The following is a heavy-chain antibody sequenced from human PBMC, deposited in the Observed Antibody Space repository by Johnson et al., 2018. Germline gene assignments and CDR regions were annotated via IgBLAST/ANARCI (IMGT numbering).Heavy chain of an antibody. D-gene: IGHD2-21*01. CDR2: IYYDGSNK. CDR1: GFTFSSYG. CDR3: VKRAGEGHLYDYYYMDV. V-gene: IGHV3-30*03. J-gene: IGHJ6*03. Sequence: QVQLVESGGGVVQPGRSLRLSCAASGFTFSSYGMHWVRQAPGKGLEWVAVIYYDGSNKYYADSVKGRFTISRDNSKNTLYLQMNSLGDEDTAGYYWVKRAGEGHLYDYYYMDVWGKGTTRTVSS.